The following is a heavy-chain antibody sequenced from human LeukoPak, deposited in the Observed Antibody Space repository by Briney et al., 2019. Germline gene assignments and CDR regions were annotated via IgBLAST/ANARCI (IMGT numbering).Heavy chain of an antibody. D-gene: IGHD2-15*01. V-gene: IGHV3-53*01. CDR2: IYGGDTT. J-gene: IGHJ4*02. Sequence: GGSLRLSCAASGFTVSRDYMSWVRQAPGKGLEWVSVIYGGDTTYYADSVRGRFTISRDTSKNTLYLQMNSLRADDTAVYYCARAIQFGGYFGYWGQGTLVTVSS. CDR1: GFTVSRDY. CDR3: ARAIQFGGYFGY.